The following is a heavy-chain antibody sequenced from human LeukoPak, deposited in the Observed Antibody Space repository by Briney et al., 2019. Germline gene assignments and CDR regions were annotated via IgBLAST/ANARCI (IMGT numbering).Heavy chain of an antibody. D-gene: IGHD1-26*01. CDR2: FYSDALDGIT. Sequence: GGSLRLSCAGSGFTVSSSTMSWVRQAPGKGLEWVSNFYSDALDGITNYADSVKGRFTISRDNSQNTLYLQMNSLRVEDTATYYCAREIGGGHHYFEHWGQGTVVAVSS. CDR3: AREIGGGHHYFEH. CDR1: GFTVSSST. J-gene: IGHJ1*01. V-gene: IGHV3-53*01.